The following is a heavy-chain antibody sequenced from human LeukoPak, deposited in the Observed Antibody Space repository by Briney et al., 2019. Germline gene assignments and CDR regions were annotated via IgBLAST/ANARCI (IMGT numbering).Heavy chain of an antibody. J-gene: IGHJ6*03. D-gene: IGHD6-19*01. CDR1: GVSFSGYY. CDR2: INHSGST. Sequence: PSETLSLTCAVYGVSFSGYYWSWIRQPPGKGLEWIGEINHSGSTNYNPSLKSRVTISVDTSKNQFSLKLSSVTAADTAVYYCARRSGWYGYYYYYYMDVWGKGTTVTISS. CDR3: ARRSGWYGYYYYYYMDV. V-gene: IGHV4-34*01.